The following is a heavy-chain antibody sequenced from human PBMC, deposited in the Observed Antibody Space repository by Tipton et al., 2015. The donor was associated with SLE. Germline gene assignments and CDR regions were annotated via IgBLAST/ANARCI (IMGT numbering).Heavy chain of an antibody. CDR2: IHHSGIT. V-gene: IGHV4-39*01. J-gene: IGHJ6*02. CDR3: ARQRLRLLSPLDA. CDR1: GGSIRSSRHF. Sequence: GLVKPSETLSLTCTVSGGSIRSSRHFWGWIRQAPGKGLEWTGTIHHSGITYYNPSLKSRVTISVDTSKNQFSLKLRSVTAADTAVYYWARQRLRLLSPLDAWGQGTTVTV. D-gene: IGHD3-10*01.